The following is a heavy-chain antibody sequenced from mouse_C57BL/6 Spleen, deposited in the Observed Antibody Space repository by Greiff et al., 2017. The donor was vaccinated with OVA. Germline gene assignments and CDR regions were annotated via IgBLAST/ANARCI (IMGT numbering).Heavy chain of an antibody. CDR3: ERGPLYYDYAGGCAY. J-gene: IGHJ3*01. Sequence: DVKLVESEGGLVQPGSSMKLSCTASGFTFSDYYMACVRQVPETGLEWVANLNYDGSSTYYLDSLKSRFILSRDNAKNILYLPMSSLKSEDTATYYCERGPLYYDYAGGCAYWGQGTLVTVSA. CDR2: LNYDGSST. D-gene: IGHD2-4*01. V-gene: IGHV5-16*01. CDR1: GFTFSDYY.